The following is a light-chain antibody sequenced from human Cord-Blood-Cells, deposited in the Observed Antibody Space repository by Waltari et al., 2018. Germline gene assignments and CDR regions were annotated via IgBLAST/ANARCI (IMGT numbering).Light chain of an antibody. J-gene: IGKJ5*01. CDR3: QQYNNWPVT. CDR1: QSVSSN. V-gene: IGKV3-15*01. Sequence: EIVMTQSPATLSVSPGERATLSCSASQSVSSNLAWYQQKPGQAPRLRIYGASTRATGIPAGVSCSGSGTEFTVSISSLEAEDFAVYYWQQYNNWPVTFGQGTRLEIK. CDR2: GAS.